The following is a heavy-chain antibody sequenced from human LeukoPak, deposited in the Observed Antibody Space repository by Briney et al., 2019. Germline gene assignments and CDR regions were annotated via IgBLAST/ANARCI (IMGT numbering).Heavy chain of an antibody. CDR1: GFTISSNY. CDR2: IYSGGST. CDR3: ARVYYYDSSGYRPLPYYFDY. V-gene: IGHV3-53*01. D-gene: IGHD3-22*01. Sequence: GGPLRPSCAASGFTISSNYMSWVRQAPGKGLEWVSVIYSGGSTYYADSVKGRFTISRDNSKNTLYLQMNSLRAEDTAVYYCARVYYYDSSGYRPLPYYFDYWGQGALVTVSS. J-gene: IGHJ4*02.